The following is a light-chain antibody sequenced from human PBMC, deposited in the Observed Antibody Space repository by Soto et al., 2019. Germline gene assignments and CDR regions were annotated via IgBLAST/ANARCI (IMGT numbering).Light chain of an antibody. CDR1: QSISYW. Sequence: IQMTQSPSSVSASVGSPVTITCRASQSISYWLAWYQQKPGKAPTLLIYDASTLESGVPSRFSGSGFGTDFTLTISTLQPEDFGTYYCQQYNSYSWTFGQGTKVDI. J-gene: IGKJ1*01. CDR2: DAS. CDR3: QQYNSYSWT. V-gene: IGKV1-5*01.